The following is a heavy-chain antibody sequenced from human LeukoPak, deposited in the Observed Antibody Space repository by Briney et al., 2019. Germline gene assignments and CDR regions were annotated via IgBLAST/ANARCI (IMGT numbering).Heavy chain of an antibody. CDR2: ISASGGST. D-gene: IGHD6-6*01. Sequence: GGSLRLSCAASGFTFSSYAMSWVRQAPGKGLEWVSAISASGGSTYYADSMKGRFTISRDNSMNTLYLQMNSLRAEDTAVYYCAKAYSSSDYYYMDVWGKGTMVTVSS. CDR1: GFTFSSYA. J-gene: IGHJ6*03. V-gene: IGHV3-23*01. CDR3: AKAYSSSDYYYMDV.